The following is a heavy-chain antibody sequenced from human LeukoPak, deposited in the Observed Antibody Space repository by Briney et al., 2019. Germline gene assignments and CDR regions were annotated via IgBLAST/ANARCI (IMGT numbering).Heavy chain of an antibody. J-gene: IGHJ5*02. CDR3: ARLRDCSGGSCFHWFDP. CDR1: GGTFSSYA. Sequence: ASVKVSCKASGGTFSSYAISWVGQAPGQGLGWIGGIIPIFGTANYAQKFQGRVTITTDESTRTAYMELSSLRSEDTAVYYCARLRDCSGGSCFHWFDPWGQGTLVTVSS. D-gene: IGHD2-15*01. CDR2: IIPIFGTA. V-gene: IGHV1-69*05.